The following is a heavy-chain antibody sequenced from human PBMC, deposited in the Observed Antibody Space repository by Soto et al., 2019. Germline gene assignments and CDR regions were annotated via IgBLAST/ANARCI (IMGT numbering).Heavy chain of an antibody. CDR1: GGSISSSSYY. J-gene: IGHJ5*02. CDR3: ARHPSDYYDSSSNWFDP. V-gene: IGHV4-39*01. CDR2: IYYSGST. D-gene: IGHD3-22*01. Sequence: PSETLSLTCTVSGGSISSSSYYWGWIRQPPGKGLEWIGSIYYSGSTYYNPSLKSRVTISVDTSKNQFSLKLSSVTAADTAVYYCARHPSDYYDSSSNWFDPWGQGTLVTVS.